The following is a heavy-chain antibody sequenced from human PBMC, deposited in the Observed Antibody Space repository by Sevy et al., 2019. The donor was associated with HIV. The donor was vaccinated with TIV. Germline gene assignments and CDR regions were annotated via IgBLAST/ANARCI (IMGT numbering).Heavy chain of an antibody. Sequence: GGSLRLSCAASGFTFSSYAMHWVRQAPGKGLEWVAVISYDGSNKYYADSVKGRFTISRDNSKNTLYLQMNSLRAEDTAVYYCARAQPDVWGCYRQFDYWGQGTLVTVSS. D-gene: IGHD3-16*02. CDR3: ARAQPDVWGCYRQFDY. CDR2: ISYDGSNK. V-gene: IGHV3-30*04. CDR1: GFTFSSYA. J-gene: IGHJ4*02.